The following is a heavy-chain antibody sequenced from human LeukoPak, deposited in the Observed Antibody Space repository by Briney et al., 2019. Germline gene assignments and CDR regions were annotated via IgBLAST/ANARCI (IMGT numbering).Heavy chain of an antibody. CDR2: ISGGGDRI. CDR1: GFTFSNHA. J-gene: IGHJ4*02. CDR3: ARYYYGSGTPFDY. D-gene: IGHD3-10*01. V-gene: IGHV3-23*01. Sequence: GGSLRLSCAASGFTFSNHAMSWVRQAPGKGLEWVSSISGGGDRINYADSVKGRFTISRDNSRNTLYLQMNSLRAEDTAVYYCARYYYGSGTPFDYWGQGTLVTVSS.